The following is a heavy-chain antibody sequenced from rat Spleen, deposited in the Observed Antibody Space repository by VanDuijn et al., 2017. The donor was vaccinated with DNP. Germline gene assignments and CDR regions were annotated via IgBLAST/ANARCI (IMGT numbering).Heavy chain of an antibody. CDR3: ERDGSVALDY. V-gene: IGHV5-25*01. Sequence: EVQLVESGGGLVQPRGSMKLSCSASGFIFSNYYMAWVRQAPTKGLEWVASISSGGDNTHYRDSVKDRFTISRDNAKSTLYLQMDSLRSEDTATYYCERDGSVALDYWGQGVMVTVSS. D-gene: IGHD1-3*01. CDR1: GFIFSNYY. J-gene: IGHJ2*01. CDR2: ISSGGDNT.